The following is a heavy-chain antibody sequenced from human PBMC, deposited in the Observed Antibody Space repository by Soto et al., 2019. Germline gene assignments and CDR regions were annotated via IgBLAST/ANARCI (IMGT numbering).Heavy chain of an antibody. CDR3: AVKYSGSYLDY. D-gene: IGHD1-26*01. Sequence: ESGGGVVQPGRSLRLSCAASGFTFSSYAMHWVRQAPGKGLEWVAVISYDGSNKYYADSVKGRFTISRDNSKNTLYLQMNSLRAEDTAVYYCAVKYSGSYLDYWGQGTLVTVSS. V-gene: IGHV3-30-3*01. J-gene: IGHJ4*02. CDR2: ISYDGSNK. CDR1: GFTFSSYA.